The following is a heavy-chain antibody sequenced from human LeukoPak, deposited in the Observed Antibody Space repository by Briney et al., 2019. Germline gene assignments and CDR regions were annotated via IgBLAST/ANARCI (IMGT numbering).Heavy chain of an antibody. V-gene: IGHV4-59*12. CDR3: ARDSSGWNYFDY. J-gene: IGHJ4*02. D-gene: IGHD6-19*01. Sequence: SETLSLTCTVSGGSIXSXXXXXXXXXPGXXLXWIGYIHYSGSTNYNPSLKSRVTIAVDTSKNQFSLKLTSVTAADTAVYYCARDSSGWNYFDYWGQGTLVTVSS. CDR2: IHYSGST. CDR1: GGSIXSXX.